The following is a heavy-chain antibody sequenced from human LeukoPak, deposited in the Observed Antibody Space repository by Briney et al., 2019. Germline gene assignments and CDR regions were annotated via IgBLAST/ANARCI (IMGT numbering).Heavy chain of an antibody. CDR3: GGADNDDGSGYYSDC. CDR2: INHSGST. J-gene: IGHJ4*02. Sequence: SETLSLTCAVYGGSFSGYYWSWIRQPPGKGLEWIGEINHSGSTNYNPPLKSRVTISVDTSKNQFSLKLSSVTAADTAVYYCGGADNDDGSGYYSDCWYQGTLVTVSS. V-gene: IGHV4-34*01. D-gene: IGHD3-22*01. CDR1: GGSFSGYY.